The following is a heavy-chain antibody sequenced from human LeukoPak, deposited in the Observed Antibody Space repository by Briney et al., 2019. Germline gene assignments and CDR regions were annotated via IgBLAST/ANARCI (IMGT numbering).Heavy chain of an antibody. D-gene: IGHD5-18*01. CDR3: ARAGGYSYGSPFGY. CDR2: ISSSSSYT. Sequence: GGGLRLSCAASGFTFSSYSMNWVRQAPGKGLEWVSSISSSSSYTYYADSVKGRFTISRDNAKNSLYLQMNSLRAEDTAVYYCARAGGYSYGSPFGYWGQGTLVTVSS. CDR1: GFTFSSYS. J-gene: IGHJ4*02. V-gene: IGHV3-21*01.